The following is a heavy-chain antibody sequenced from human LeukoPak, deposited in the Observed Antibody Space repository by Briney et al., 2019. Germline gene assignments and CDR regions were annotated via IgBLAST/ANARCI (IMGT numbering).Heavy chain of an antibody. CDR1: GGSISSYY. J-gene: IGHJ3*02. D-gene: IGHD2-15*01. Sequence: SETLSLTCTVSGGSISSYYWSWIRQPPGKGLEWIGYIYYSGSTNYNPSLKSRVTISVDTSKNQFSLKLSSVTAADTAVYYCASYRSGGSCYSDAFDIWGQGTMVTVSS. CDR3: ASYRSGGSCYSDAFDI. V-gene: IGHV4-59*01. CDR2: IYYSGST.